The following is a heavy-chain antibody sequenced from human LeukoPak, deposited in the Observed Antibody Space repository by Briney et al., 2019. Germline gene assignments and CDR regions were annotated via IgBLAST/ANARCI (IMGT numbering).Heavy chain of an antibody. CDR3: ASTMVRGVIINY. CDR2: INHSGST. J-gene: IGHJ4*02. CDR1: GGSFSGYY. V-gene: IGHV4-34*01. D-gene: IGHD3-10*01. Sequence: SETLSLTCAVYGGSFSGYYWSWIRQPPGKGLEWIGEINHSGSTNYNPSLKSRVSISVDTSKNQFSLKLSSVTAADTAAYYCASTMVRGVIINYWGQGTLVTVSS.